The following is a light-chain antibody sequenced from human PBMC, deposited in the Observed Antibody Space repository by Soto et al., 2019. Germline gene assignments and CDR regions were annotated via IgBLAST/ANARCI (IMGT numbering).Light chain of an antibody. V-gene: IGLV2-14*01. J-gene: IGLJ1*01. CDR1: SSDVGGYNY. Sequence: QSALTQPASVSGSPGQSITISCTGTSSDVGGYNYVSWYQHHAGKAPRLMIYASSNRPSGVSHRFSGSRSGNTASLTISGLQAEDEADYYGSSYTGGTTLYVFGTGTKLTVL. CDR2: ASS. CDR3: SSYTGGTTLYV.